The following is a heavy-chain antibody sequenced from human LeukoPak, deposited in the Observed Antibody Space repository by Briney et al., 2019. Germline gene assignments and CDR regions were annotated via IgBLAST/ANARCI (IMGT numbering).Heavy chain of an antibody. D-gene: IGHD3-22*01. V-gene: IGHV1-2*02. CDR2: IDPNSGDT. J-gene: IGHJ4*02. CDR3: ARSGSTGYSLDY. Sequence: GASVKVSCKASGYSFTGYFIHWVRQAPGQGLEWMGCIDPNSGDTKYAQKFQGRVSMLRDTSTRTAYMELSRLRSDDTVVYFCARSGSTGYSLDYWGQGTLVTVSS. CDR1: GYSFTGYF.